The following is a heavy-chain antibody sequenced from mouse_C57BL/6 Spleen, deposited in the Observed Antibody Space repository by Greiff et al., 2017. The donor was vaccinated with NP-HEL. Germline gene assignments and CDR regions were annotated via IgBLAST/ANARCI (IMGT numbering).Heavy chain of an antibody. J-gene: IGHJ2*01. V-gene: IGHV1-69*01. CDR1: GYTFTSYW. Sequence: QVQLQQSGAELVMPGASVKLSCKASGYTFTSYWMHWVKQRPGQGLEWIGEIDPSDSYTNYNQKFKGKSTLTVDKSSSTAYMQLSSLTSEDSAVDYWARGTNWDGHLDYWGQGTTLTVSS. CDR2: IDPSDSYT. CDR3: ARGTNWDGHLDY. D-gene: IGHD4-1*01.